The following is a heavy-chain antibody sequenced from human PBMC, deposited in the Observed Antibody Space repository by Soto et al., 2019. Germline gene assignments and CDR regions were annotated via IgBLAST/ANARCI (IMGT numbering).Heavy chain of an antibody. V-gene: IGHV4-59*01. CDR3: ARSPPYYDFWSGHYEGGEYYFEY. D-gene: IGHD3-3*01. J-gene: IGHJ4*02. CDR1: VVSISSYY. CDR2: IYYSGST. Sequence: PSETLSLTCTFSVVSISSYYWSCIRHPPGKGLEWIGYIYYSGSTNYNPSLKSRVTISVDTSKNQFSLKLSSVTAADTAVYYCARSPPYYDFWSGHYEGGEYYFEYWGQRTLVIVSS.